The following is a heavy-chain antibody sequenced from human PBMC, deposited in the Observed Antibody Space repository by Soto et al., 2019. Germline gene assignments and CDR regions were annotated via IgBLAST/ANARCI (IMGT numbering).Heavy chain of an antibody. V-gene: IGHV3-23*01. CDR3: AEDAVYEDGLWLMDQ. CDR1: GVSLSTVA. J-gene: IGHJ4*02. CDR2: IVGRVSQI. D-gene: IGHD2-21*01. Sequence: GGSLRLACAVSGVSLSTVAMTWVRQAPGKGLECVSGIVGRVSQIHYADSVKGRFSISKDNSKNILYLQMDSLRVDDTAVYFCAEDAVYEDGLWLMDQWGQGTQVTASS.